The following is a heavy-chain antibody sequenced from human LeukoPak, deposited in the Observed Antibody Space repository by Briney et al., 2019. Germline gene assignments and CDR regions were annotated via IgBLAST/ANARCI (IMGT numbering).Heavy chain of an antibody. J-gene: IGHJ4*02. Sequence: GGSQRLSCAASGFTFSSYGMHWVREAAGKGLEWVAFIRYDGSNKYDTEYEKGRFTISRDNSKNTLYRQMNSLRAEDTAVYYCAKDRTVGIAVAGFFDYWGQGTLVTVSS. CDR2: IRYDGSNK. D-gene: IGHD6-19*01. CDR3: AKDRTVGIAVAGFFDY. V-gene: IGHV3-30*02. CDR1: GFTFSSYG.